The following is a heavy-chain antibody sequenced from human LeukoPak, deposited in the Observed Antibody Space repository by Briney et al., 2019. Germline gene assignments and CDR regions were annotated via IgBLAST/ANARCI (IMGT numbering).Heavy chain of an antibody. J-gene: IGHJ4*02. CDR1: GYSISSGYY. V-gene: IGHV4-38-2*02. CDR2: ICRSGIT. Sequence: SETLSLTCTVSGYSISSGYYWGWIRQRPGKGLEWIGRICRSGITYYIPSHKGQRTQTVHTSKNQFALKLSSVTAADTAVYYFAGVRAVYGGIPDYWGQGTLVTVSS. D-gene: IGHD4-23*01. CDR3: AGVRAVYGGIPDY.